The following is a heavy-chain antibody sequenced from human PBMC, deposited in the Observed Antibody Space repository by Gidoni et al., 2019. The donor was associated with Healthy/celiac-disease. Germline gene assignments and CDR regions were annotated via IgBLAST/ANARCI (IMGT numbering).Heavy chain of an antibody. J-gene: IGHJ4*02. CDR3: ARNGDAAFDY. D-gene: IGHD4-17*01. V-gene: IGHV4-34*01. CDR2: INHSGST. CDR1: GGSFSCYY. Sequence: QVQLQQWGAGLLKPSATLSLTCAVYGGSFSCYYWSWNRQPPGKGLEWIGEINHSGSTNYNPSLKSRVTISVDTSKNQFSLKLSSVTAADTAVYYCARNGDAAFDYWGQGTLVTVSS.